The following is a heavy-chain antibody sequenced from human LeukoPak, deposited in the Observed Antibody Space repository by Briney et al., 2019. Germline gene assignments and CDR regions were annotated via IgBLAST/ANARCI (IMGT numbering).Heavy chain of an antibody. D-gene: IGHD6-19*01. Sequence: PSETLSLTCTVSRGSISSSSYYWGWIRQPPGKGLEWIGSIYYSGSTYYNPSLKSRVTISVDTSKNQFSLKLNSVTAADTAVYYCARETRAVADPRFDYWGQGTLVTVSS. CDR1: RGSISSSSYY. CDR2: IYYSGST. J-gene: IGHJ4*02. CDR3: ARETRAVADPRFDY. V-gene: IGHV4-39*07.